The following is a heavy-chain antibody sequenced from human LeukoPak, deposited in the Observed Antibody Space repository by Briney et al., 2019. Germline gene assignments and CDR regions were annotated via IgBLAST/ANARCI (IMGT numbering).Heavy chain of an antibody. CDR3: ARESGSWSNFDY. J-gene: IGHJ4*02. CDR1: GYTFSTYW. CDR2: ISSDGSSV. D-gene: IGHD6-13*01. V-gene: IGHV3-74*01. Sequence: PWGSLRLSCAASGYTFSTYWMHWVRQAPGKGLVWVSHISSDGSSVRYADSVKGRFTISRDNAKNTLYLQMNSLRAEDTAVYYCARESGSWSNFDYWGQGTLVTVSS.